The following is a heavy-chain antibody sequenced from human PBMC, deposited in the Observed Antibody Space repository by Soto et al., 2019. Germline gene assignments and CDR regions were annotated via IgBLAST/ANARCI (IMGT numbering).Heavy chain of an antibody. Sequence: GASVKVSCKASGYTFTGYYMHWVRQAPGKGLEWMGWINPNSGGTNYAQKCQGRVTMTRDTSISTAYMELSRLRSDDTAVYYCARTRKWSGYYSYWGQGTLVTVSS. V-gene: IGHV1-2*02. J-gene: IGHJ4*02. CDR1: GYTFTGYY. CDR3: ARTRKWSGYYSY. D-gene: IGHD3-3*01. CDR2: INPNSGGT.